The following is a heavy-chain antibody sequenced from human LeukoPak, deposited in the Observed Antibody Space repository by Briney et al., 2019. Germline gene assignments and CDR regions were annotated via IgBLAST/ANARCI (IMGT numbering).Heavy chain of an antibody. V-gene: IGHV3-30-3*01. CDR2: ISYDGSNK. D-gene: IGHD3-22*01. J-gene: IGHJ4*02. CDR3: ARGPDLYDSDRYFDY. CDR1: GFTFSNGW. Sequence: PGGSLRLSCVGSGFTFSNGWVGWVRQAPGKGLEWVTTISYDGSNKYYADSVKGRFTISRDNSKNTLYLQMNSLRGEDTAVYYCARGPDLYDSDRYFDYWGQGTLVTVSS.